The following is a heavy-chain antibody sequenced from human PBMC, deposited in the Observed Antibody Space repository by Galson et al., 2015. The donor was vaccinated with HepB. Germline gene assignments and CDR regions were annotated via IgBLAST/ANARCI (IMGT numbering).Heavy chain of an antibody. J-gene: IGHJ4*02. V-gene: IGHV3-49*04. CDR1: GSTFGDYA. Sequence: SLRLSCATSGSTFGDYAVTWVRQAPGKGLEWVGFIRSKSYSGTIEYAASVKGRFTISRDDSNSIAYLQMYSLKIEDTAVYYCTRSIPGDSWSGYFHDFWGQGTLVTVSS. D-gene: IGHD3-3*01. CDR3: TRSIPGDSWSGYFHDF. CDR2: IRSKSYSGTI.